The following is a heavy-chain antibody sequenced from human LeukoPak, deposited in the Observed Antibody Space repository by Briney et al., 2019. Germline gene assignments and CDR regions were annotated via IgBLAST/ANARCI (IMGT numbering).Heavy chain of an antibody. D-gene: IGHD3-10*02. CDR3: ATDLPPYYYVRGTPFDI. Sequence: GASVKVSCKASGYTFTSYGISWVRQAPGQGLEWMGWISAYNGNTNYAQKLQGRVTMTTDTSTSTAYMDLSSLRSEDTAVYYCATDLPPYYYVRGTPFDIWGQGTTVTVSS. J-gene: IGHJ3*02. CDR2: ISAYNGNT. V-gene: IGHV1-18*01. CDR1: GYTFTSYG.